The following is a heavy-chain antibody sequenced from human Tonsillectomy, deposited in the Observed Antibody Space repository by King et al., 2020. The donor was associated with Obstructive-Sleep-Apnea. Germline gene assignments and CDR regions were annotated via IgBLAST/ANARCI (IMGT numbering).Heavy chain of an antibody. V-gene: IGHV5-10-1*03. CDR3: ATQSGGEYPFDY. J-gene: IGHJ4*02. Sequence: VQLVESGAEVKKPGESLRISCKGSGYSFTSYWISWVRQMPGKGLEWMGRIDPSDSYTNYSPSFQGHVTISADKSISTAYLQWSSLKASDTAMYYCATQSGGEYPFDYWGQGTLVTVSS. D-gene: IGHD4-17*01. CDR2: IDPSDSYT. CDR1: GYSFTSYW.